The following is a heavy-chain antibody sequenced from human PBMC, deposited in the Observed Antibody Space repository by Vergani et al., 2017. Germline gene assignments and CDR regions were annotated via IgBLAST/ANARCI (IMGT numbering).Heavy chain of an antibody. CDR2: IYYSGST. CDR3: ARARCGGACFMSNWLDT. Sequence: QVQLQESGPGLVKPSETLSLTCTVSGDSISSYYWSWIRQPPGKGLEWIGYIYYSGSTNYNPSLKSRVTISVDTSKSQFSLKLSSVTTADTAVYYCARARCGGACFMSNWLDTWGQGTLVSVSS. D-gene: IGHD2-21*02. CDR1: GDSISSYY. V-gene: IGHV4-59*01. J-gene: IGHJ5*02.